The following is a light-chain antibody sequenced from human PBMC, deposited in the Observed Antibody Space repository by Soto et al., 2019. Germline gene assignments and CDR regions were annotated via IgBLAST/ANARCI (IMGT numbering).Light chain of an antibody. Sequence: EIVMTQSPATLSVSPGERATLSCRASQSVSSNLAWYQQKPGQAPRLLIYGASTRATGIPARFSGSGSGTEFTLTISSLQSEDFAVYYYQQYNNWPPRGFGPGTKVDIK. V-gene: IGKV3-15*01. J-gene: IGKJ3*01. CDR1: QSVSSN. CDR3: QQYNNWPPRG. CDR2: GAS.